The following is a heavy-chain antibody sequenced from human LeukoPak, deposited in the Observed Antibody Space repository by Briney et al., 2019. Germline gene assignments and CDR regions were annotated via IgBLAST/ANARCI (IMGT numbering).Heavy chain of an antibody. Sequence: PSETLSLTCTVSGGSISSGSYYWSWIRQPAGKGLEWIGRIYTSGSTNYNPSLKSRVTISVDTSKNQFSLKLSSVTAADTAVYYCARTSVGATGYFDYWGQGTLVTVSS. CDR1: GGSISSGSYY. V-gene: IGHV4-61*02. CDR2: IYTSGST. J-gene: IGHJ4*02. CDR3: ARTSVGATGYFDY. D-gene: IGHD1-26*01.